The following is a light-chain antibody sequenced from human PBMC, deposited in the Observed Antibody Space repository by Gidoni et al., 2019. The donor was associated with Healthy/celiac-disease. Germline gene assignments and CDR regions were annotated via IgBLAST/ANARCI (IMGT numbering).Light chain of an antibody. CDR1: QSVLYSSNNKNY. CDR2: WAS. Sequence: DIVMTQSPDSLAVSLGERATINCKSSQSVLYSSNNKNYLAWYQQKPGQPPKLLIYWASTRESGVPDRFSGSGSGTDFTLTISSLQAEDVAVYYCQQYYSTPRLIGITFGPGTKVDIK. CDR3: QQYYSTPRLIGIT. V-gene: IGKV4-1*01. J-gene: IGKJ3*01.